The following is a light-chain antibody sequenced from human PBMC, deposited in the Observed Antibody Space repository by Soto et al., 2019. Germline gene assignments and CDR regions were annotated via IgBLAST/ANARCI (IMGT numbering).Light chain of an antibody. V-gene: IGKV1-16*01. J-gene: IGKJ1*01. CDR3: QQYNSYPRT. Sequence: DIQMTQSPSSLSVSVGDRVTITCRASQDIGFSLGWFQLKPGKAPKSLIYAASTLQVGVPSRFSSSGSGTDFTLTISSLQPKDFATYYCQQYNSYPRTFGQGTKVEVK. CDR1: QDIGFS. CDR2: AAS.